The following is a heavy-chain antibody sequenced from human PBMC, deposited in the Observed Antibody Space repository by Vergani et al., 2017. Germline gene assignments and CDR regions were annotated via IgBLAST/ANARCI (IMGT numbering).Heavy chain of an antibody. CDR3: ARDRFWSSGWYIGSNNWFDP. D-gene: IGHD6-19*01. J-gene: IGHJ5*02. Sequence: QVQLVQSGAEVKKPGSSVKVSCKASGGTFSSYAISWVRQAPGQGLEWMGGIIPIFGTANYAQKFQGRVTITADESTSTAYMELSSLRSEDTAVYYCARDRFWSSGWYIGSNNWFDPWGQGTLVTVSS. CDR2: IIPIFGTA. V-gene: IGHV1-69*01. CDR1: GGTFSSYA.